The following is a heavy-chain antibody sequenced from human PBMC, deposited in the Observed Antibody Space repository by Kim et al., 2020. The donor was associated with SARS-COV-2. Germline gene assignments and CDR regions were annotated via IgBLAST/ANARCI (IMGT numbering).Heavy chain of an antibody. CDR2: IKQDGSEK. Sequence: GGSLRLSCAVSGFTFSNYWMSWVRQAPGKGLEWVANIKQDGSEKYYVDSVKGRFTISRDNAKNSLYLQMNSLRAEDTAVYYCARSLWFGEYGDYWGQGT. J-gene: IGHJ4*02. D-gene: IGHD3-10*01. CDR1: GFTFSNYW. V-gene: IGHV3-7*01. CDR3: ARSLWFGEYGDY.